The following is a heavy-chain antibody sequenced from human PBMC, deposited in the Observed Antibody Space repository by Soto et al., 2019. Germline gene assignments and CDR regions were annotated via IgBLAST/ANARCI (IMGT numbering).Heavy chain of an antibody. Sequence: QVQLVESGGGVVQPGQSLRLSCAASGFTFSRYGIHWVRQPPGKGLEWVTVIWFDASQQYYMDSVKGRFTISRDQSKNTVYQQIDGLRVEDTAIYDSARVKGGNGYSWGSLDYWGQGSLVTVCS. CDR2: IWFDASQQ. J-gene: IGHJ4*02. CDR1: GFTFSRYG. D-gene: IGHD7-27*01. CDR3: ARVKGGNGYSWGSLDY. V-gene: IGHV3-33*01.